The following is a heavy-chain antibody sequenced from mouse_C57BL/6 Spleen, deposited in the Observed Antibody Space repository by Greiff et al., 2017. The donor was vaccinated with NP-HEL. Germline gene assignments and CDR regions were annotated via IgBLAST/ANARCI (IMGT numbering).Heavy chain of an antibody. D-gene: IGHD2-4*01. Sequence: VQLQQSGPELVKPGASVKMSCKASGYTFTDYNMHWVKQSHGKRLEWIGYINPNNGGTSYNQKFKGKATLTVNKSSSTAYMELRSLTAEESAVYYCAMGDYDEGYWGQGTTLTVSS. J-gene: IGHJ2*01. V-gene: IGHV1-22*01. CDR3: AMGDYDEGY. CDR2: INPNNGGT. CDR1: GYTFTDYN.